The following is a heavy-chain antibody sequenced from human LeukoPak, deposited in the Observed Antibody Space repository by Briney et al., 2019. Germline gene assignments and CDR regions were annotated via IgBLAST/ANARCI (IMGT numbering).Heavy chain of an antibody. CDR1: GGSFSGYY. CDR2: INHSEST. CDR3: ARVFYARSPYDYGDYYFDY. J-gene: IGHJ4*02. Sequence: PSETLSLTYAVYGGSFSGYYWSWIRQPPGKGLEWIGEINHSESTNYNPSLKSRVTISVDTSKNQFSLKLSSVTAADTAVYYCARVFYARSPYDYGDYYFDYWGQGTLVTVSS. D-gene: IGHD4-17*01. V-gene: IGHV4-34*01.